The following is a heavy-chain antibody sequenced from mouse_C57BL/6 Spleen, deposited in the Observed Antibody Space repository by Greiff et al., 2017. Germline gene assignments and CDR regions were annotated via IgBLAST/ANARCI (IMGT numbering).Heavy chain of an antibody. CDR3: ASGWLRPFDD. J-gene: IGHJ2*01. Sequence: EVQLQQSGPELVKPGPSVKISCKASGYTFTDYYMNWVKQSHGKSLEWIGDINPNNGVTSYNQKFKGKATLTVDKSPSTAYMELRSLTSEDSAVYYCASGWLRPFDDWGQGTTLTVSS. CDR2: INPNNGVT. CDR1: GYTFTDYY. D-gene: IGHD2-2*01. V-gene: IGHV1-26*01.